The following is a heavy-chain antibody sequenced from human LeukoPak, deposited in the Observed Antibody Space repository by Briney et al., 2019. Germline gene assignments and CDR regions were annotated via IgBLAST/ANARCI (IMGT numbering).Heavy chain of an antibody. J-gene: IGHJ5*02. CDR2: VYYSRST. CDR3: ARDGGDYDTGNWFDP. V-gene: IGHV4-59*01. CDR1: GGSISCYF. D-gene: IGHD4-17*01. Sequence: SETLPLTCTASGGSISCYFWSWLRQPRGKRLEWFGYVYYSRSTNYNPSLKRRVTISVDTSKNQYSLKLSSVTAADTAVYYCARDGGDYDTGNWFDPWGQGTRVTVSS.